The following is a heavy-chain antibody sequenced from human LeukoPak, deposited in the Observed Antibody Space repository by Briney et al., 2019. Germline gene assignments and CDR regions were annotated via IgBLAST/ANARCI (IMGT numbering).Heavy chain of an antibody. CDR1: GFSFSNHW. D-gene: IGHD1-26*01. V-gene: IGHV3-7*05. CDR2: IKQDGSDK. Sequence: GGSLRLSCAASGFSFSNHWMTWVRQAPGKGLEWAANIKQDGSDKNHVDSVKGRFTISRDNAKNTLYLQMNSLRAEDTALYYCARDGTFRLDYWGQGTLVSVSS. CDR3: ARDGTFRLDY. J-gene: IGHJ4*02.